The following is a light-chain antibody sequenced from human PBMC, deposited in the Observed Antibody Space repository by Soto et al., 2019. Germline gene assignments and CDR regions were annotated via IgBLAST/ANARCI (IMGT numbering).Light chain of an antibody. CDR1: SSNIETNT. V-gene: IGLV1-44*01. CDR3: AAWDDSLSGWV. CDR2: TNN. Sequence: QSVLTQPPSASGTPGQRVTLSCSGSSSNIETNTVSWYQQLPGTAPKLLIYTNNQRPSGVPDRFSGSKSGTSASLAISVLTSEYEADYYCAAWDDSLSGWVFGGGTELTVL. J-gene: IGLJ3*02.